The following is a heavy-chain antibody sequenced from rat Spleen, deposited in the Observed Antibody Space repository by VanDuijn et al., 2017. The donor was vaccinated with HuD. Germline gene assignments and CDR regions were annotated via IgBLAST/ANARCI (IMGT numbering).Heavy chain of an antibody. CDR1: GFTFSDYG. CDR2: IIYDGTNT. J-gene: IGHJ2*01. D-gene: IGHD1-11*01. Sequence: EVQLVQSGGGLVQPGGSLKLSCAASGFTFSDYGMAWVRQTPEKGLEWVTNIIYDGTNTYYRDSVKGRFTISRDNAENALYLQMDSLRSEDTATYYCARHRNYGGIPFDFWGQGVMVTVSS. CDR3: ARHRNYGGIPFDF. V-gene: IGHV5-17*01.